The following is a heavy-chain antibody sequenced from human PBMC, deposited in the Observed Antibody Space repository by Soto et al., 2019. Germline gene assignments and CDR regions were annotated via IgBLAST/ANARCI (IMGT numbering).Heavy chain of an antibody. CDR2: IIPIFGTA. CDR3: ARRNGAAVAGRHLYYSVY. J-gene: IGHJ4*02. Sequence: QVQLVQAGAEVKKPGSSVKVSCKASGGTFSSYAISWVRQSPVQGLEWMGGIIPIFGTANCAQKFQGTVTITADESTCTANKELSCMRTEDTAVYYCARRNGAAVAGRHLYYSVYWRQASLVTVSS. CDR1: GGTFSSYA. V-gene: IGHV1-69*01. D-gene: IGHD6-19*01.